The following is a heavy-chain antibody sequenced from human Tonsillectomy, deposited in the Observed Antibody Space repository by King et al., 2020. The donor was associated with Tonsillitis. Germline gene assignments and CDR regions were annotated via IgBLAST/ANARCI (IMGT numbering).Heavy chain of an antibody. D-gene: IGHD6-19*01. J-gene: IGHJ4*02. V-gene: IGHV3-33*05. Sequence: VQLVESGGGVVQPGRPLRLSCAASGFTFSSYAMHWVRQAPGKGLEWVALISHDGSRTYYADSVKGRFTISRDNSNNTLYLQMTSLRTEDTAVYYCARGRLWGSGWGIDNWGQGTLVPVPP. CDR1: GFTFSSYA. CDR3: ARGRLWGSGWGIDN. CDR2: ISHDGSRT.